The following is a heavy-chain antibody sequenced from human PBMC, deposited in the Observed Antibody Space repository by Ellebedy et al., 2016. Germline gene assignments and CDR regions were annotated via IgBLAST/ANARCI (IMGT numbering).Heavy chain of an antibody. V-gene: IGHV3-23*01. CDR3: AKEARRVGLKWTDDY. D-gene: IGHD1-26*01. Sequence: GESLKISCAASGFSFSSYEMTWVRQAPGKGLEWVSAISFSGEGAAYADSVKGRFTMSRDNSKNMLFLQMNSLRAEDTAVYYCAKEARRVGLKWTDDYWGQGTLVTVSS. CDR1: GFSFSSYE. CDR2: ISFSGEGA. J-gene: IGHJ4*02.